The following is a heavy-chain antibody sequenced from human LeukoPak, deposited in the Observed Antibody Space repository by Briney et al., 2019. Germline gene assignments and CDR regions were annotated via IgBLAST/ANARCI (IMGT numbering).Heavy chain of an antibody. D-gene: IGHD3-10*01. CDR1: GGSFSGYY. Sequence: SETLSLTCAVYGGSFSGYYWSWIRQPPGKGLEWIGEINHSGSTNYNPSLKSRVTISVDTSKNQFSLKLSSVTAADTAVYYCARKAGRITMVRGGKYNWFDPWGQGTLVTVSS. CDR3: ARKAGRITMVRGGKYNWFDP. CDR2: INHSGST. V-gene: IGHV4-34*01. J-gene: IGHJ5*02.